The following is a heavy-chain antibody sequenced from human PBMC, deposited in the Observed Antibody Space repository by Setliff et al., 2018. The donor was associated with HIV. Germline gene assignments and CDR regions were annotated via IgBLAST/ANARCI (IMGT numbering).Heavy chain of an antibody. D-gene: IGHD3-22*01. J-gene: IGHJ4*02. CDR1: GYSISSGYY. V-gene: IGHV4-38-2*02. Sequence: SETLSLTCAVSGYSISSGYYWGWIRQPPGKGLQWIGSIYHSGGTYYNPSLKSRVTMSVDTSKNQFSLKLTSVTAADTAVYYCARDFVHLTNYYDSDRYVYWGQGTLVT. CDR3: ARDFVHLTNYYDSDRYVY. CDR2: IYHSGGT.